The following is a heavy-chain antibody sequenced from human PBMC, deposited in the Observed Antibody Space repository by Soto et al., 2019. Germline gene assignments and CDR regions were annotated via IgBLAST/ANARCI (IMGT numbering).Heavy chain of an antibody. V-gene: IGHV1-69*02. CDR3: ASVHTDGYNSYFDY. D-gene: IGHD5-12*01. J-gene: IGHJ4*02. CDR1: GGTFSSYT. Sequence: SVKVSCKASGGTFSSYTISWVRQAPGQGLEWMGRIIPILGIANYAQKFQGRVTITADKSTSTAYMELSSLRSEDTAVYYCASVHTDGYNSYFDYWGQGTLVTVSS. CDR2: IIPILGIA.